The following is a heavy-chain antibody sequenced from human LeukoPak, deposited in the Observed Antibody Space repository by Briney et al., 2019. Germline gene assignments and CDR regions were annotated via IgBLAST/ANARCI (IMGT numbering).Heavy chain of an antibody. CDR1: GFTVSSNY. Sequence: GGSLRLSCAASGFTVSSNYMSWVRQAPGKGLEWVSVIYSGGSTYHADSVKGRFTISRDNSKNTLYLQMNSLRAEDTAVYYCARPGTAAAGYYYGMDVWGQGTTVTVSS. V-gene: IGHV3-53*01. D-gene: IGHD6-13*01. J-gene: IGHJ6*02. CDR2: IYSGGST. CDR3: ARPGTAAAGYYYGMDV.